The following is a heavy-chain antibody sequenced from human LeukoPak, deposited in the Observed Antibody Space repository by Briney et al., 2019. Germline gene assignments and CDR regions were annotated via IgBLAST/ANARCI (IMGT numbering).Heavy chain of an antibody. CDR2: ISGSDGGT. D-gene: IGHD5-24*01. V-gene: IGHV3-23*01. CDR3: AKGRGPTISHPIDY. CDR1: GFTFSNFA. Sequence: GGSLRLSCAASGFTFSNFAMSWVRQAPGKGLEWVSGISGSDGGTYYADSVKGQLIISRDNSKNTLYLQMNSLRAEDTAAYYCAKGRGPTISHPIDYWGQGTLVTVSS. J-gene: IGHJ4*02.